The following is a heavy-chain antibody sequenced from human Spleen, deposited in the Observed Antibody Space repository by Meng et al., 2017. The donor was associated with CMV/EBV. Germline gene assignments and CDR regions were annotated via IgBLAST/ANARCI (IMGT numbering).Heavy chain of an antibody. Sequence: GESLKISCKGSGYNFINYWIGWVRQMPGKGLEWMGIIYPGDSDTRYSPSFQGQVTISADKSISTAYLQWSSLKASDTAIYYCAKLGIKGITARQGWFDPWGQGTLVTLSS. D-gene: IGHD6-6*01. CDR2: IYPGDSDT. V-gene: IGHV5-51*01. J-gene: IGHJ5*02. CDR1: GYNFINYW. CDR3: AKLGIKGITARQGWFDP.